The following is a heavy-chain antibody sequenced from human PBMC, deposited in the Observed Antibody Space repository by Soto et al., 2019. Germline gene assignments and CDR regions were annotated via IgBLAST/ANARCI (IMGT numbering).Heavy chain of an antibody. CDR1: GYNFTNYW. D-gene: IGHD2-15*01. V-gene: IGHV5-51*01. CDR2: IYPDDSDT. Sequence: PGESLKISCKGSGYNFTNYWVGWVRQLPGKGLEWMGIIYPDDSDTRYSLSFQGQVIISADKSINTAYLQWSSLKATDSGMYYCARRYSTSPDYWGQGTQVTVSS. J-gene: IGHJ4*02. CDR3: ARRYSTSPDY.